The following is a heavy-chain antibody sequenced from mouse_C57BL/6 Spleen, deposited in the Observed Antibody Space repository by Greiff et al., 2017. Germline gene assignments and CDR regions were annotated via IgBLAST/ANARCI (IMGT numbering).Heavy chain of an antibody. D-gene: IGHD1-1*01. CDR2: IDPETGGT. CDR1: GYTFTDYE. CDR3: TRGDYYDSSIDF. V-gene: IGHV1-15*01. J-gene: IGHJ2*01. Sequence: QVQLQQSGAELVRPGASVTLSCKASGYTFTDYEMHWVKQTPVHGLEWIGAIDPETGGTAYNQKFKGKATLPADKASRTAYMEHRSLTSEDSAVYYCTRGDYYDSSIDFWGQGTTLTVSS.